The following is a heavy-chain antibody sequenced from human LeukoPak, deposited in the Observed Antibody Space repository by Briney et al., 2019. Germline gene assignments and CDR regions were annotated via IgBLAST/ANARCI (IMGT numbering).Heavy chain of an antibody. CDR3: ARTLWFGELSYYGMDV. CDR1: GYTFTSYG. CDR2: ISAYNGNT. V-gene: IGHV1-18*01. D-gene: IGHD3-10*01. J-gene: IGHJ6*02. Sequence: ASVKVSCKASGYTFTSYGISWVRQAPGQGLEWMGWISAYNGNTNYAQKLQGRVTMTTDTSTSTACMELRSLRSDDTAVYYCARTLWFGELSYYGMDVWGQGTTVTVSS.